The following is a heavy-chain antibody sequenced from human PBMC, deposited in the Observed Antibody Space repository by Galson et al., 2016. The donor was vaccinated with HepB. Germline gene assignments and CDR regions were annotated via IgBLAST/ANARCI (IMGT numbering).Heavy chain of an antibody. V-gene: IGHV3-64*04. J-gene: IGHJ5*02. D-gene: IGHD1-26*01. CDR2: ISNDGGTT. CDR1: GFTFRSHA. Sequence: SLRLSCATSGFTFRSHAMFWVRQAPGKGLEYVSHISNDGGTTYYADSAKGRFTVSRDFPTNTLYLELTSLRSDDTAVYYCVRGAWDFLSWGLGTLVTVSS. CDR3: VRGAWDFLS.